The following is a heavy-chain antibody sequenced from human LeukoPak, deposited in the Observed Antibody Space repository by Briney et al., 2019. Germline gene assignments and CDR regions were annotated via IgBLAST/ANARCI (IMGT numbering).Heavy chain of an antibody. D-gene: IGHD3-22*01. J-gene: IGHJ4*02. Sequence: SETLSLTCTVSGGSISSYYWSWIRQPAGKGLEWIGRIYTSGSTNYNPSLKSRVTMSVDTSKNQFSLKLSSVTAADTAVYYCASLCYDSSGYYYGGVSYYFDYWGQGTLVTVSS. CDR2: IYTSGST. V-gene: IGHV4-4*07. CDR1: GGSISSYY. CDR3: ASLCYDSSGYYYGGVSYYFDY.